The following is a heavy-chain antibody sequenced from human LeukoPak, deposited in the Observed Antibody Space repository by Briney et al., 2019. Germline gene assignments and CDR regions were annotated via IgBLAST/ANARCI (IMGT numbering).Heavy chain of an antibody. Sequence: SETLSLTCTVSGGSISSSSYYWGWIRQPPGKGLEWIGSIYYGGSTYYNPSLQSRVTISVDTSKNQFSLKLSSVTAADTAVYYCASPSGYYSYFDYWGQGTLATVSS. V-gene: IGHV4-39*01. D-gene: IGHD3-22*01. J-gene: IGHJ4*02. CDR3: ASPSGYYSYFDY. CDR1: GGSISSSSYY. CDR2: IYYGGST.